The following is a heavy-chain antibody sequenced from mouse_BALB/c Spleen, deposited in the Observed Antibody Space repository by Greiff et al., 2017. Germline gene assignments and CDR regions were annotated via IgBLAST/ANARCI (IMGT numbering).Heavy chain of an antibody. CDR2: IYPGDGDT. J-gene: IGHJ4*01. CDR3: ARCENYRYSCAMDY. V-gene: IGHV1-87*01. CDR1: GYTFTSYW. Sequence: QVQLKESGAELARPGASVKLSCKASGYTFTSYWMQWVKQRPGQGLEWIGAIYPGDGDTRYTQKFKGKATLTADKSSSTAYMQLSSLASEDSAVYYCARCENYRYSCAMDYWGQGTSVTVSS. D-gene: IGHD2-14*01.